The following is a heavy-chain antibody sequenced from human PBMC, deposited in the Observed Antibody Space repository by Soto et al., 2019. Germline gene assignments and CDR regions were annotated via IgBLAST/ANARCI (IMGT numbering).Heavy chain of an antibody. CDR2: ISPGSRYP. V-gene: IGHV3-11*03. J-gene: IGHJ4*02. CDR3: ARLVPSGGDSDY. CDR1: GFTFGDSY. Sequence: GGSLRLSCAGSGFTFGDSYMSWIRQAPGKGLEWLSYISPGSRYPAYADSVKGWLTMTRDTSISTAYMELSRLRSDDTAVYYCARLVPSGGDSDYWGQGTLVTVSS. D-gene: IGHD3-10*01.